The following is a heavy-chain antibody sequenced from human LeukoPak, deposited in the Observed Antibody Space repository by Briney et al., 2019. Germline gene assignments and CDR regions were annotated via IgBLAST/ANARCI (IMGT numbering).Heavy chain of an antibody. J-gene: IGHJ6*03. D-gene: IGHD3-22*01. CDR2: IYYSGST. V-gene: IGHV4-59*01. Sequence: SETLSLTCTVSGGSISSYYWSWIRQPPGKGLEWIGYIYYSGSTNYNPSLKSRVTISVDTSKNQFSLKLSSVTAADTAVYYCARGPTYYYDRSGSYYYYYYMDVWGKGTTVTVSS. CDR1: GGSISSYY. CDR3: ARGPTYYYDRSGSYYYYYYMDV.